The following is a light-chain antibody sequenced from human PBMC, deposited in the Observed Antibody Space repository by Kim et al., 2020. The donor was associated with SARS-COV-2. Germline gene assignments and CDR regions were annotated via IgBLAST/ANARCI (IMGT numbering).Light chain of an antibody. CDR2: DVT. V-gene: IGLV2-14*03. CDR1: CSVVVVSTS. J-gene: IGLJ1*01. Sequence: GQLLTLSPPGTCSVVVVSTSFSSYQHHPPTAPPLIIYDVTNRPSGVSHRFSGSQSRNTASLTISGLQAEDEADYYCSSYTSSSPYVFGAGTKFTVL. CDR3: SSYTSSSPYV.